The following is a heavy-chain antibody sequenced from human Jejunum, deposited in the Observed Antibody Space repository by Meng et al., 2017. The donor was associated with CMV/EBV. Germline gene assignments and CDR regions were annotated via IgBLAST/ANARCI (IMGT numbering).Heavy chain of an antibody. CDR3: AREDDYRNYVDH. V-gene: IGHV3-30-3*01. Sequence: SGFTFRNYPMHWGRQAPGKGLGWLAVISGDGNKRFHADSVMGRFTISRDNSKNTLSLQVDGLRGEDTGVYYCAREDDYRNYVDHWGRGTQVTVSS. CDR1: GFTFRNYP. D-gene: IGHD4-11*01. J-gene: IGHJ4*02. CDR2: ISGDGNKR.